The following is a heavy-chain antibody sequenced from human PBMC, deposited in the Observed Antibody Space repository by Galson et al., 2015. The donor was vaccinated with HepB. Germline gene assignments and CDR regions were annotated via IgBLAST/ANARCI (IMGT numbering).Heavy chain of an antibody. CDR2: IKSKPDGGTT. J-gene: IGHJ5*02. Sequence: SLRLSCAVSGFTFNNAWMTWVRQAPGKGLEWVGRIKSKPDGGTTDYAAPVKGRFTVSRDDSKNTMYLQMNSLKTEDTAVYYCTNSTTGWFDPWGQGTLVTVSS. D-gene: IGHD1-1*01. V-gene: IGHV3-15*01. CDR3: TNSTTGWFDP. CDR1: GFTFNNAW.